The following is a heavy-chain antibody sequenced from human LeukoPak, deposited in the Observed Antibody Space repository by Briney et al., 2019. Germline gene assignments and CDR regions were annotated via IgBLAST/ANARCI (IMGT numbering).Heavy chain of an antibody. J-gene: IGHJ4*02. V-gene: IGHV4-34*01. D-gene: IGHD2-2*01. Sequence: SETLSLTCAVYGGSFSGYYWSWIRQPPGKGLEWIGEINHSGSTNYNPSLKSRVTISVDTSKNQFSLKLSSVTAADTAVYYCARLPYHCSSSSCNPTGPDYWGQGTLVTVSS. CDR2: INHSGST. CDR3: ARLPYHCSSSSCNPTGPDY. CDR1: GGSFSGYY.